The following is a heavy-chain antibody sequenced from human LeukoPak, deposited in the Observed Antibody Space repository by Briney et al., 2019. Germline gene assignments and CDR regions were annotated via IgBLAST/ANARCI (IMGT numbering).Heavy chain of an antibody. J-gene: IGHJ3*02. Sequence: SETLSLTCTVSGGSISSYYWSWIRQPLGKGLEWIGYIYYSGSTNYNPSLKSRVTISVDTSKNQFSLKLSSVTAADTAVYYCARGRPYYYDSSGYYKGDAFDIWGQGTMVTVSS. CDR2: IYYSGST. CDR3: ARGRPYYYDSSGYYKGDAFDI. D-gene: IGHD3-22*01. CDR1: GGSISSYY. V-gene: IGHV4-59*01.